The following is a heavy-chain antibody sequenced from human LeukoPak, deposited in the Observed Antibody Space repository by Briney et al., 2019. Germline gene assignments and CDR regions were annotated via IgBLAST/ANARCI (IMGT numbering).Heavy chain of an antibody. CDR1: GYSFSTYD. Sequence: ASVKVSCKASGYSFSTYDINWVRQASGQGLEWMGWIHPTSTNTAYTQKFHPRFQGRLTITRDTSISTAYMELSSLTSDDTAVYYCARRQGRRGIVGPTILKGAFDIWGQGTKVTVSS. V-gene: IGHV1-8*03. CDR3: ARRQGRRGIVGPTILKGAFDI. CDR2: IHPTSTNT. J-gene: IGHJ3*02. D-gene: IGHD1-26*01.